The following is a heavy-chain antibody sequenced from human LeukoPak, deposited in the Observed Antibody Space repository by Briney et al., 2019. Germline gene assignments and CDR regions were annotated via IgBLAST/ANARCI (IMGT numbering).Heavy chain of an antibody. V-gene: IGHV3-30*03. CDR3: ARDRGYFDN. Sequence: GGSLRLSCAASGFTFRSYGIHWVRQAPGKGLEWVAVISSDGRNKYYADSVKGRFTISRDNSKNTLYLQMNSLRAEDTAMYYCARDRGYFDNWGQGTLVTVSS. J-gene: IGHJ4*02. CDR2: ISSDGRNK. CDR1: GFTFRSYG.